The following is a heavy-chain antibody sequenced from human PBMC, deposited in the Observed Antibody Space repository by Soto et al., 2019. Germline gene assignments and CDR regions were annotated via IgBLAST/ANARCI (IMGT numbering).Heavy chain of an antibody. CDR2: IIPNSGGT. J-gene: IGHJ4*02. V-gene: IGHV1-2*02. CDR1: GGTFSSYA. CDR3: ARGGPVAVAGTSGY. Sequence: QVQLVQSGAEVKKPGSSVKVSCKASGGTFSSYAISWVRQAPGQGLEWMGGIIPNSGGTNYAQKFQGRVTMTRDTSISTAYMELSRLRSDDTAVYYCARGGPVAVAGTSGYWGQGTLVTVSS. D-gene: IGHD6-19*01.